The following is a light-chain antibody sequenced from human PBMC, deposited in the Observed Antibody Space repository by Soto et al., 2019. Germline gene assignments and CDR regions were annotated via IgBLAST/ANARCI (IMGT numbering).Light chain of an antibody. V-gene: IGKV3-20*01. CDR1: QSVSKNY. J-gene: IGKJ1*01. Sequence: VWTQSHSTLSLSTGETVTLSCRASQSVSKNYLGWYQQKPGQAPRLLIYGASNRATGIPDRFSGSGSGTDFTLTISRLEPEDLAVYYCQQYCSSGTFGQGSKVAIK. CDR2: GAS. CDR3: QQYCSSGT.